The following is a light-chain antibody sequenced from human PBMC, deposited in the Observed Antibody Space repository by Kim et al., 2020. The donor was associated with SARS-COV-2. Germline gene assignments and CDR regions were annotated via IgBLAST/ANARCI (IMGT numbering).Light chain of an antibody. J-gene: IGKJ2*01. V-gene: IGKV3-20*01. CDR1: QSVPGSY. CDR2: DAS. Sequence: LSPGEGATLSFRASQSVPGSYLAWFQQKPGQTPRLLIYDASNRATGIPDRFSGSGSGTDFTLTISRLEPEDFAVYYCHQYGGSPRTFGQGTKLEI. CDR3: HQYGGSPRT.